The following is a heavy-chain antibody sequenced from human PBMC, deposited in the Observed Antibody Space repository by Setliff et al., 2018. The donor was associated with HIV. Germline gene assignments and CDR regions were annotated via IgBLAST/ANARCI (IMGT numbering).Heavy chain of an antibody. CDR1: GGSINRSNYY. CDR2: ISYTGST. J-gene: IGHJ5*01. CDR3: AKRAVQDRTVTSSNWFES. Sequence: SETLSLTCTVPGGSINRSNYYWGWIRQPPGKGLEWIGTISYTGSTYYDPSLKSRVTMSTDTPNNRFALKLTSVTAADTAVYYCAKRAVQDRTVTSSNWFESWGQGT. V-gene: IGHV4-39*06. D-gene: IGHD2-15*01.